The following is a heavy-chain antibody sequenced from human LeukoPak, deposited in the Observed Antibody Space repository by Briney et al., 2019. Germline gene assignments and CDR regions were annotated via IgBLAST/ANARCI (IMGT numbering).Heavy chain of an antibody. Sequence: ASVKVSCKASGYTFTSCYMHWVRQAPGQGLEWMGIINSSGGSTSYAQKFQGRVTMTRDMSTSTVYMELSSLRSEDTAVYYCARDPGSYYDSSAQMSGGAFDIWGQGTMVTVSS. V-gene: IGHV1-46*01. CDR3: ARDPGSYYDSSAQMSGGAFDI. J-gene: IGHJ3*02. CDR1: GYTFTSCY. D-gene: IGHD3-22*01. CDR2: INSSGGST.